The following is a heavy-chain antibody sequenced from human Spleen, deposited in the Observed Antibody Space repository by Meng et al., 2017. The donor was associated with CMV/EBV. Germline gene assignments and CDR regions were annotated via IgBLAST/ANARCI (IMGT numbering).Heavy chain of an antibody. CDR3: ARGRNRVAAAGTDGGYYYYYYGMDV. Sequence: SETLSLTCAVYGGSFSGYYWSWIRQPPGKGLEWIGEINHSGSTNYNPSLKSRVTISVDTSKNQFSLKLSSVTAADTVVYYCARGRNRVAAAGTDGGYYYYYYGMDVWGQGTTVTVSS. D-gene: IGHD6-13*01. CDR1: GGSFSGYY. CDR2: INHSGST. J-gene: IGHJ6*02. V-gene: IGHV4-34*01.